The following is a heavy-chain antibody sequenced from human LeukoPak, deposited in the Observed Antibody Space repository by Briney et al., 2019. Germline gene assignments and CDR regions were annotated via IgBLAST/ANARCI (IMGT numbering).Heavy chain of an antibody. D-gene: IGHD3-10*01. CDR1: VYTFTVYY. V-gene: IGHV1-2*02. CDR3: ARVTAYYGSGTEADY. Sequence: GASVKVSCTASVYTFTVYYMQWVRQAPGQGQEWMGWINTNSGGTNYAQKFQGRVTMTRDTSISTAYMELSRLRSDDTAVYYCARVTAYYGSGTEADYWGQGTLATVSS. J-gene: IGHJ4*02. CDR2: INTNSGGT.